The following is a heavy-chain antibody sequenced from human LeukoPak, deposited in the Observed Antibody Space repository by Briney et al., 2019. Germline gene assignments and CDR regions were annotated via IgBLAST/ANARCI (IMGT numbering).Heavy chain of an antibody. CDR2: IWNDATNK. CDR3: ARWGSGGLTLDY. J-gene: IGHJ4*02. V-gene: IGHV3-33*01. Sequence: GRSLRLSCAAPGFTFSSYGMHWVRQAPGKGLEWVAVIWNDATNKYYGDSVKGRFTISKDNSRNTLNLQMDSLRAEDTAVYYCARWGSGGLTLDYWGQGTLVTVSS. D-gene: IGHD3-10*01. CDR1: GFTFSSYG.